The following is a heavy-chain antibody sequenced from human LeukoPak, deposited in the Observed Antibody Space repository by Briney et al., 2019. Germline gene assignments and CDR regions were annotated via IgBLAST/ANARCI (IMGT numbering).Heavy chain of an antibody. CDR3: AKGDDFWSGYPDY. CDR2: ISGSGGST. CDR1: GFTFSSYW. J-gene: IGHJ4*02. D-gene: IGHD3-3*01. Sequence: GGSLRLSCAASGFTFSSYWMSWVRQAPGKGLEWVSAISGSGGSTYYADSVKGRFTISRDNSKNTLYLQMNSLRAEDTAVYYCAKGDDFWSGYPDYWGQGTLVTVSS. V-gene: IGHV3-23*01.